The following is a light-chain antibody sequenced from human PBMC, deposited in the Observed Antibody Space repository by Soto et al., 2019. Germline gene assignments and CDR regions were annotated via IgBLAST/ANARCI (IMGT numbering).Light chain of an antibody. CDR1: QSVSSN. J-gene: IGKJ1*01. V-gene: IGKV3-15*01. CDR2: GAS. Sequence: EIGLTQSAATLSVSTGERATLSWRVSQSVSSNLAWYQQNPGQAPRLLIYGASARATDIPARFSGSGYGTDFNLTISRLETEDFAVYYCQQRDIWPWTFGQGTKVDIK. CDR3: QQRDIWPWT.